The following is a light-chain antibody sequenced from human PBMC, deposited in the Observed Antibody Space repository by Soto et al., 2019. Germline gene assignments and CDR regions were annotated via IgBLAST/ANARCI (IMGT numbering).Light chain of an antibody. Sequence: QSALTQAASVSGSPGQSISISCTGTSSDVGSYNLVSWYQQHPGKAPKLMIYEVSKRPSGVSNRFSGSKSGNTASLTISGLQAEDEADYYCCSYADSSTFEFGGGTKVTVL. CDR3: CSYADSSTFE. J-gene: IGLJ2*01. CDR1: SSDVGSYNL. CDR2: EVS. V-gene: IGLV2-23*02.